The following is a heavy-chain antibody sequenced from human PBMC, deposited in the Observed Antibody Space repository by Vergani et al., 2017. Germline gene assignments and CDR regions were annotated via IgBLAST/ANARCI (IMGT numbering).Heavy chain of an antibody. CDR2: IIGPGLST. J-gene: IGHJ4*01. CDR1: GFTFSNSA. V-gene: IGHV3-23*01. Sequence: EVHLLESGGGLVQSGGSLRLPCAASGFTFSNSAVSWVRQAPGRGLAWVSSIIGPGLSTYYADSVKGRFSISRDDSKNTVFLQMNSLRAEDTAIYYCVKEKIDLGSYCFDSWGHGILVTVSS. CDR3: VKEKIDLGSYCFDS. D-gene: IGHD2/OR15-2a*01.